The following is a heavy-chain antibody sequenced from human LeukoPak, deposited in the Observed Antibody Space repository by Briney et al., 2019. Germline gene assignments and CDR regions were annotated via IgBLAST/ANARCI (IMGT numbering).Heavy chain of an antibody. D-gene: IGHD4-17*01. Sequence: GGSLRLSCAASGFTLRSNYMTWARQAPGKGLEWVSVIYSGGTTNYADSVKGRFTISRDDSENTVYLQMNSLRAEDTAVYYCARDKYADYLSFDYWGQGTLVTVSS. V-gene: IGHV3-53*01. J-gene: IGHJ4*02. CDR1: GFTLRSNY. CDR2: IYSGGTT. CDR3: ARDKYADYLSFDY.